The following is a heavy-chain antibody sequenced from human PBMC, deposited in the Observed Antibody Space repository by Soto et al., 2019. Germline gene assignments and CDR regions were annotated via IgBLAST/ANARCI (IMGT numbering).Heavy chain of an antibody. J-gene: IGHJ4*02. CDR1: GYSFSSYW. D-gene: IGHD3-16*01. Sequence: GETLKISCKGSGYSFSSYWIGWVRQMPGKGLEWMGFLYPGDSEPRYSPSFQGQVTLSVDKSICTAYLQWSSLKASDTAIYYCARDYDYALDYWGQGTLITVSS. V-gene: IGHV5-51*01. CDR2: LYPGDSEP. CDR3: ARDYDYALDY.